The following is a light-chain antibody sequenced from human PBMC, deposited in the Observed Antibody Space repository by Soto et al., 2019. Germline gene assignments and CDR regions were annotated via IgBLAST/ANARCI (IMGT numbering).Light chain of an antibody. J-gene: IGLJ1*01. CDR2: GNN. V-gene: IGLV1-40*01. CDR3: QSYDSSLKYV. Sequence: QSVLTQPPSVSGAPGQTVTISCTGSTSNIGATYDVPWYQQLPGTAPKLLIYGNNNRPSGVPDRFSASKSGTSASLAIAGLQAEDEADYYCQSYDSSLKYVFGTGTKLTVL. CDR1: TSNIGATYD.